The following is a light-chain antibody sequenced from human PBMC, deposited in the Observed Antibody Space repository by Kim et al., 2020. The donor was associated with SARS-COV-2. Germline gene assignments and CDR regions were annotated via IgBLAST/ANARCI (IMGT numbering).Light chain of an antibody. CDR3: QQLNSYPLT. CDR1: QSISSY. Sequence: ASGEDRFTITCRASQSISSYLAWYQQKPGKAPTLLIYGASALQSGVPSTFSGSGSGTDFTLPIGSVQPEDFATYCCQQLNSYPLTFGGRTKVDIK. V-gene: IGKV1-9*01. J-gene: IGKJ4*01. CDR2: GAS.